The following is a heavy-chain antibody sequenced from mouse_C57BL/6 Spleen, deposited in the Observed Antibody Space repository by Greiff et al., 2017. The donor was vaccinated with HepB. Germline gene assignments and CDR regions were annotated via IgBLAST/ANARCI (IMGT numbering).Heavy chain of an antibody. CDR2: ISDGGSYT. V-gene: IGHV5-4*01. CDR3: AREGDYYGSSTAWFAY. CDR1: GFTFSSYA. Sequence: EVKVVESGGGLVKPGGSLKLSCAASGFTFSSYAMSWVRQTPEKRLEWVATISDGGSYTYYPDNVKGRFTISRDNAKNNLYLQMSHLKSEDTAMYYGAREGDYYGSSTAWFAYWGQGTLVTVSA. J-gene: IGHJ3*01. D-gene: IGHD1-1*01.